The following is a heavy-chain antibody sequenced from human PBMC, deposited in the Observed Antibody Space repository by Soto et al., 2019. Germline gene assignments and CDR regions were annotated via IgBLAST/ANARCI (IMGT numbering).Heavy chain of an antibody. V-gene: IGHV1-3*04. Sequence: QVQVVQSGAEVKKPGASVKVSCKASGYTFTTYAIHWVHQAPGQSLEWMGWINTGNGNTYYSQKMQARVTITRDTSASTAYMELSRLRSEDTAVYYCARSRVRGGYYFDYWGQGALVTVSS. CDR3: ARSRVRGGYYFDY. J-gene: IGHJ4*02. CDR1: GYTFTTYA. D-gene: IGHD3-16*01. CDR2: INTGNGNT.